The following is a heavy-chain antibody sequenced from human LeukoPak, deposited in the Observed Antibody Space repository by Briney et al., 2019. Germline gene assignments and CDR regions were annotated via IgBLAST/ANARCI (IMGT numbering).Heavy chain of an antibody. J-gene: IGHJ5*02. D-gene: IGHD3-10*01. CDR1: GGSISSYY. CDR3: ARDHAEYYGSGYNWFDP. V-gene: IGHV4-4*07. Sequence: SETLSLTCTVSGGSISSYYWSWIRQPAGKGLEWIGRIYTSGSTNYNPSLKSRVTMSVDTSKNQFSLKLSSVTAADTAVYYCARDHAEYYGSGYNWFDPWGQGTLVTVSS. CDR2: IYTSGST.